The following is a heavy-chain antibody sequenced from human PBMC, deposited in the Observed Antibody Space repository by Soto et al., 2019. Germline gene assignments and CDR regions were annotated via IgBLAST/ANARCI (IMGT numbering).Heavy chain of an antibody. CDR3: ARAPDHGSGSYNCFDP. D-gene: IGHD3-10*01. Sequence: QVHLVQSGAEVKKPGASVKVACKTSGDPFTSHYIHWVRQTPGQGLEWMGIINPTGDDPTYPQRFQGRVIMTSDTSTNTVFMELSSRRFEGTAVYYCARAPDHGSGSYNCFDPWGQGTLGTVSS. J-gene: IGHJ5*02. CDR2: INPTGDDP. CDR1: GDPFTSHY. V-gene: IGHV1-46*01.